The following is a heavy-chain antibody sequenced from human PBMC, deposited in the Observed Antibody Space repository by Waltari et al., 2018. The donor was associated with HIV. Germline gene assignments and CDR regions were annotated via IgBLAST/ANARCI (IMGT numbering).Heavy chain of an antibody. CDR1: RDTFSKFP. D-gene: IGHD3-10*01. V-gene: IGHV1-69*06. CDR3: ATGFYYGSPIGVYFDS. Sequence: QVQLVQSGAEVKKPGSSVKVSCKASRDTFSKFPINWLRQAPGQGLEWMGGVIPSFDTSNYAQQVQGRVTITADKSTTTAYMELSDLKSNDTAIYYCATGFYYGSPIGVYFDSWGQGTLVTVSS. CDR2: VIPSFDTS. J-gene: IGHJ4*02.